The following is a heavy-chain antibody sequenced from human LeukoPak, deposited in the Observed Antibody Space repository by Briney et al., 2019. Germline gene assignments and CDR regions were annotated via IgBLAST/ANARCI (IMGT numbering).Heavy chain of an antibody. J-gene: IGHJ3*02. D-gene: IGHD5-18*01. CDR3: ARDRIIGYSYGYYHDAFDI. CDR1: GYTFTSYG. CDR2: ISAYNGNT. Sequence: ASVKVSCKASGYTFTSYGISWVRQAPGQGLEWMGWISAYNGNTIYAQKLQGRVTMTTDTSTSTAYMELRSLRSDDTAVYYCARDRIIGYSYGYYHDAFDIWGQGTMVTVSS. V-gene: IGHV1-18*04.